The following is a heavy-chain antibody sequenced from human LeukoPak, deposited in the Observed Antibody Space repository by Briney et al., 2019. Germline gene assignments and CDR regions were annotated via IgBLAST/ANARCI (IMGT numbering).Heavy chain of an antibody. D-gene: IGHD6-13*01. J-gene: IGHJ4*02. V-gene: IGHV4-38-2*01. CDR2: IYHSGST. CDR1: GYSISSGYY. Sequence: PSETLSLTCAVSGYSISSGYYWGWIRQPPGKGLEWIGSIYHSGSTYYNPSLKSRVTISVDTSKNQFSLKLSSVTAADTAVYYCAGTGYSAKIDYWGQGTLVTVSS. CDR3: AGTGYSAKIDY.